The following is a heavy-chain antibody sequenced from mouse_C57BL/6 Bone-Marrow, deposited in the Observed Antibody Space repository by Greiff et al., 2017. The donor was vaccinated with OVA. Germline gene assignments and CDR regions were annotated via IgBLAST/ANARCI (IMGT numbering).Heavy chain of an antibody. CDR1: GFTFSDYG. CDR2: ISSGSSTI. CDR3: ARRRWLHYYYAMDY. D-gene: IGHD2-3*01. Sequence: EVKVVESGGGLVKPGGSLKLSCAASGFTFSDYGMHWVRQAPEKGLEWVAYISSGSSTIYYADTVKGRFTISRDNAKNTLFLQMTSLRSEDTAMYYCARRRWLHYYYAMDYWGQGTSVTVSS. J-gene: IGHJ4*01. V-gene: IGHV5-17*01.